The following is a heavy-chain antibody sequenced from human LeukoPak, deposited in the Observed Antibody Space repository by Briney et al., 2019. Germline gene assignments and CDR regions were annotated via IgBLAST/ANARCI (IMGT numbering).Heavy chain of an antibody. CDR3: AKDRFYYDSSGPNDY. CDR1: GFTFSSYG. CDR2: IWYDGSNK. Sequence: RSLRLSCAASGFTFSSYGMHWVRQAPGKGLEWVAVIWYDGSNKHYADSVKGRFTISRDNSKNTLYLQMNSLRAEDTAVYYCAKDRFYYDSSGPNDYWGQGTLVTVSS. D-gene: IGHD3-22*01. V-gene: IGHV3-33*06. J-gene: IGHJ4*02.